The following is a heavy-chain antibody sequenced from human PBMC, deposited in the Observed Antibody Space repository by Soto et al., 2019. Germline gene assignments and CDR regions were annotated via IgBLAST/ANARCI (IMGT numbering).Heavy chain of an antibody. CDR2: INAHSGGT. V-gene: IGHV1-2*02. Sequence: QVQLVQSGAAVKKPGASVKVSCKASGFSFTGYYIHWLRQAPGQGLEWMGWINAHSGGTEYAQKFQGRVTLTRETSIATAYLNITSLTSDDTALYYCAKDLTRQLAYWLDPWGQGTQVTVSS. CDR3: AKDLTRQLAYWLDP. CDR1: GFSFTGYY. J-gene: IGHJ5*02. D-gene: IGHD6-6*01.